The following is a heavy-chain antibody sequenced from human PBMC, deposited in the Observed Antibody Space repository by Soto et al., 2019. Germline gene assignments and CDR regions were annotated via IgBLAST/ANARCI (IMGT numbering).Heavy chain of an antibody. CDR2: IYWDDDK. J-gene: IGHJ4*02. D-gene: IGHD6-19*01. CDR3: AHSVVAGLGYYFDY. CDR1: GFSLSSTRVA. V-gene: IGHV2-5*02. Sequence: QVTLKESGPTLVKPTQTLTVTCTFSGFSLSSTRVAGGWIRQPPGKDVEWLALIYWDDDKGYSPFLKSRLTITNANSTTHVVHTMTNMDPVDTATYYCAHSVVAGLGYYFDYWGQGTLVTVSS.